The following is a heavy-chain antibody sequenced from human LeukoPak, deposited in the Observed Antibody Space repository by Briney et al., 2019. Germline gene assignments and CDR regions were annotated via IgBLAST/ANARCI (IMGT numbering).Heavy chain of an antibody. V-gene: IGHV1-69*04. CDR2: IIPILGIA. J-gene: IGHJ5*02. Sequence: SVKVSCKASGGTFSSYAISWVRQAPGQGLEWMGRIIPILGIANYAQKFQGRVTITADKSTSTAYMELSSLRSEDTAVYYCARSYSSSKNWFDPWGQGTLVTVSS. CDR1: GGTFSSYA. CDR3: ARSYSSSKNWFDP. D-gene: IGHD6-13*01.